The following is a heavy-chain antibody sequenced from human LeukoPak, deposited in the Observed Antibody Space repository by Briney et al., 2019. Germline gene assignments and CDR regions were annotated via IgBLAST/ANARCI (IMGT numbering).Heavy chain of an antibody. CDR1: GFTFSSYA. Sequence: GGSLRLSCAASGFTFSSYAMSWVRQAPGKGLEWVSSITGSSASTYYADSVKGRFAISRDNSKNTLYLQMNSLKAEDMAVYFCAKLDYYDTHWGQGTLVTVSS. J-gene: IGHJ4*02. CDR3: AKLDYYDTH. V-gene: IGHV3-23*01. CDR2: ITGSSAST. D-gene: IGHD3-22*01.